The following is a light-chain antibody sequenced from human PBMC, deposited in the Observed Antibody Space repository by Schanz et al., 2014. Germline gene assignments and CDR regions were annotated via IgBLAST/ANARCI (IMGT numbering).Light chain of an antibody. CDR1: QSVSTTH. V-gene: IGKV3-20*01. Sequence: EIVLTQSPGTLSLSPGERATLSCRASQSVSTTHLAWYQQKPGQAPRLLIYGASIRATGIPDRFSGSGSGTDFTLIISRLEPDDFAVYYCQQHGSSTLTFGQGTRLDIK. CDR2: GAS. CDR3: QQHGSSTLT. J-gene: IGKJ5*01.